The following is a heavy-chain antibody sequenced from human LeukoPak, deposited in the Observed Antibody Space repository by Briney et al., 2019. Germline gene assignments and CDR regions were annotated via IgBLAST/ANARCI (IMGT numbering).Heavy chain of an antibody. Sequence: PSETLSLTCTVSGGSVSSGSYYWSWIRQPPGKGLEWIGSVYYTGSTQDNPSLKGRVTISEDTSKNQFSLKLTSVTAEDTAVYYCARQLGDGYNLVYWFDPWGQGTLVTVSS. CDR2: VYYTGST. V-gene: IGHV4-39*01. CDR1: GGSVSSGSYY. D-gene: IGHD5-24*01. J-gene: IGHJ5*02. CDR3: ARQLGDGYNLVYWFDP.